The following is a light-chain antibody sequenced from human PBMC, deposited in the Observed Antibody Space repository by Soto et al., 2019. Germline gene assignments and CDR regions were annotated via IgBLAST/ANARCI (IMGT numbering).Light chain of an antibody. J-gene: IGKJ2*01. CDR2: GAS. V-gene: IGKV3-20*01. CDR1: QNVGHN. Sequence: EMVLTQSPATLSLSPGESATLSCRASQNVGHNFAWYQQKSGQPPRLLIYGASSRATGIPDRFSGSGSGTDFTLTISRLEPEDFGVYYCQQFGSSIPHTFGQGTKLEIK. CDR3: QQFGSSIPHT.